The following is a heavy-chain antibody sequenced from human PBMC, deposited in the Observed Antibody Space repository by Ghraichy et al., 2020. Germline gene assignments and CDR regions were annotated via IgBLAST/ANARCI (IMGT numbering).Heavy chain of an antibody. J-gene: IGHJ4*02. CDR1: GASIDSIHW. Sequence: SETLSLTCAVSGASIDSIHWWSWVRQPPGKGLEWIGEINGSGSTHNNPTLKSRVTIAVDKSKNQFSLTLRSVTAADTVVYYCARDQTVGAYLDYWGQGTLVTVSS. CDR3: ARDQTVGAYLDY. V-gene: IGHV4-4*02. D-gene: IGHD1-26*01. CDR2: INGSGST.